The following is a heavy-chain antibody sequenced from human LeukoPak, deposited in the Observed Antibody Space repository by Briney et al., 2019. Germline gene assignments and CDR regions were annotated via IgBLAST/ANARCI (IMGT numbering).Heavy chain of an antibody. V-gene: IGHV4-61*02. CDR1: GGSIRGGSYC. CDR2: IYVGGST. D-gene: IGHD3-22*01. Sequence: SETLSLTCTVSGGSIRGGSYCWNWIRQPAGKGLEWIGRIYVGGSTNYNPSLKSRVTISVDTSKKQFSLNLSSVTAADTAVYYCARIMYYYETGGYRDYFDSWGQGILVTVSS. J-gene: IGHJ4*02. CDR3: ARIMYYYETGGYRDYFDS.